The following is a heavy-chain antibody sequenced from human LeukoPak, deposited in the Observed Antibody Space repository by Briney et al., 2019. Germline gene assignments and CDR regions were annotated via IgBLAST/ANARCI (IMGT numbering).Heavy chain of an antibody. V-gene: IGHV3-23*01. CDR2: MVGGGST. D-gene: IGHD3-10*01. Sequence: GGSLRLSCAGSGFAFGTYAMGWVRQAPGKGLEWVSGMVGGGSTYYADSVRGRFTISRDTSKSTLYLQMHSLRAEDTAVYYCAKDGGDYGSGFNYWGQGTLVTVSS. J-gene: IGHJ4*02. CDR3: AKDGGDYGSGFNY. CDR1: GFAFGTYA.